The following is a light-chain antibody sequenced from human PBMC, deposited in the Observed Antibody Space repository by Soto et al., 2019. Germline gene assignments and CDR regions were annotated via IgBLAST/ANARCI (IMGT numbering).Light chain of an antibody. V-gene: IGLV2-14*01. CDR3: SSYTSSGTLV. Sequence: SALTQPASVSGSPGQSITVSCTGTSSDLGNYNYVSWYQHHPGKAPKLMVYEVSNRPSGVSNRSSGSKSGNTASLTISGLQVEDEAEDYCSSYTSSGTLVFGAGTKVTVL. J-gene: IGLJ1*01. CDR2: EVS. CDR1: SSDLGNYNY.